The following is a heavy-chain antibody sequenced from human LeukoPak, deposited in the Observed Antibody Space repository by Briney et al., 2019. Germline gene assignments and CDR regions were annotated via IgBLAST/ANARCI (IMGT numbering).Heavy chain of an antibody. CDR1: GFTFSDYY. V-gene: IGHV3-11*01. CDR3: ARARNYYDSSGYYYPGY. D-gene: IGHD3-22*01. J-gene: IGHJ4*02. Sequence: GGSLRLSCAASGFTFSDYYMSWIRQAPGKGLEGGSYISSSGSTIYYADSVKGRFTISRDNAKNSLYLQMNSLRAEDTAVYYCARARNYYDSSGYYYPGYWGQGTLVTVSS. CDR2: ISSSGSTI.